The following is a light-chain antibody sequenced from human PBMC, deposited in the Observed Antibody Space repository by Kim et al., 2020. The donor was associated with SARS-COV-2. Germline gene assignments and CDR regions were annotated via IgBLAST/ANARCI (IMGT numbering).Light chain of an antibody. J-gene: IGLJ3*02. CDR1: SSDVGSYNR. CDR2: EVS. CDR3: YSFTSSTTWV. V-gene: IGLV2-18*02. Sequence: GHSVTISCTGTSSDVGSYNRVSWYQQPPGTAPKLMIYEVSNRPSGVPDRFSGSKSGNTASLTISGLQAEDEADYYCYSFTSSTTWVFGGGTQLTVL.